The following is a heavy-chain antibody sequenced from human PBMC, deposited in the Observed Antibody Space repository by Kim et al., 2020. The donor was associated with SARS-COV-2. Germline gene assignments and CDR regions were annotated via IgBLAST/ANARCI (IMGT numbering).Heavy chain of an antibody. Sequence: SETLSLTCIVSGDSISSYYWNWIRQPPGKGLEWIGYIYYSGSTNYNPSLKSRVTISVDTSKNQFSLKLSSVTAADTAVYYCARPNREGKTSGVFDILGQG. CDR2: IYYSGST. CDR1: GDSISSYY. CDR3: ARPNREGKTSGVFDI. J-gene: IGHJ3*02. D-gene: IGHD2-8*01. V-gene: IGHV4-59*08.